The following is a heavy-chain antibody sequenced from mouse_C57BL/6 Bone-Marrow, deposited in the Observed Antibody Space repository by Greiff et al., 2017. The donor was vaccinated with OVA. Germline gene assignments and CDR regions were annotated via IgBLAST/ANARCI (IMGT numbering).Heavy chain of an antibody. CDR2: ISSGGSYT. V-gene: IGHV5-6*02. CDR3: ARHYYGSSPFAY. J-gene: IGHJ3*01. Sequence: DVKLVESGGDLVKPGGSLKLSCAASGFTFSSYGMSWVRQTPDKRLEWVATISSGGSYTYYPDSVKGRFTISRDNAKNTLYLQMSSLKSEDTAMYYCARHYYGSSPFAYWGQGTLVTVSA. D-gene: IGHD1-1*01. CDR1: GFTFSSYG.